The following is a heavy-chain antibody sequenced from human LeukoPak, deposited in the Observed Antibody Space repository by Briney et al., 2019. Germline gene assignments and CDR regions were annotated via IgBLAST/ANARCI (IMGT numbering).Heavy chain of an antibody. J-gene: IGHJ4*02. CDR3: ARELFWGDTAYYFDY. CDR2: ISAYNGNT. Sequence: ASVKVSCKASGYTFTSYGISWVRQAPGQGLEWMGWISAYNGNTNYAQKLQGRVTMTTDTSTSTAYMELRSLRSDDTAVYYCARELFWGDTAYYFDYWGQGTLVTVSS. D-gene: IGHD5-18*01. V-gene: IGHV1-18*01. CDR1: GYTFTSYG.